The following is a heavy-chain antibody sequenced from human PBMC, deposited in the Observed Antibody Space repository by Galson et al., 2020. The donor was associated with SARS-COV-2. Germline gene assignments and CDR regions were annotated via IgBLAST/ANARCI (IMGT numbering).Heavy chain of an antibody. D-gene: IGHD3-10*01. CDR3: TTEHLELLWFAGIYYFDD. Sequence: GGSLRLSCAASGFTFSNAWMSWVRQAPGKGLEWVGRIKSKTDGGTTDYAAPVKGRFTISRDDSKNTLYLQMNSLKTEDTAVYYCTTEHLELLWFAGIYYFDDWGQGTLVTVSS. J-gene: IGHJ4*02. CDR2: IKSKTDGGTT. V-gene: IGHV3-15*01. CDR1: GFTFSNAW.